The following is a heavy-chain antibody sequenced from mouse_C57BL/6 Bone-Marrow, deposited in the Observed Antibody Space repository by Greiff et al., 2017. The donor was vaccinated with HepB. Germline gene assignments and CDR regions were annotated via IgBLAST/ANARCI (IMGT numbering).Heavy chain of an antibody. CDR3: ARGEGGYYGY. CDR1: GYTFTDYN. V-gene: IGHV1-18*01. CDR2: INPNNGGT. D-gene: IGHD2-3*01. J-gene: IGHJ2*01. Sequence: VQLKQSGPELVKPGASVKIPCKASGYTFTDYNMDWVKQSHGKSLEWIGDINPNNGGTIYNQKFKGKATLTVDKSSSTAYMELRSLTSEDTAVYYCARGEGGYYGYWGQGTTLTVSS.